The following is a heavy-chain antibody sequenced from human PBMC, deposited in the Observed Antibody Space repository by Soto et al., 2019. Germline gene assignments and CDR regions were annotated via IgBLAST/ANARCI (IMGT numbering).Heavy chain of an antibody. Sequence: QVQLQESGPGLVKPSETLSLTCTVSGGSISSYYWSWIRQPAGKGLEWIGRIYTSGSTNYNPSLKSRFTMSVDTSKYQCSLKLSSVTAADTAVYYCARGELVVIRDYYYYGMAVWGQGTTVTVSS. V-gene: IGHV4-4*07. CDR2: IYTSGST. J-gene: IGHJ6*02. CDR3: ARGELVVIRDYYYYGMAV. D-gene: IGHD3-22*01. CDR1: GGSISSYY.